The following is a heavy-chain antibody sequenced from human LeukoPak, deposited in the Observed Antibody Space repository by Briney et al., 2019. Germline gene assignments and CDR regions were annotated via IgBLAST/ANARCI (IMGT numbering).Heavy chain of an antibody. CDR1: GDGFTNYW. Sequence: GESLKISCKGSGDGFTNYWIGWVRQMPGKGLEWMGIIYPGDSDTRYSPSFQGQVTFSADKSISTAYLQWSSLKASDTAMYYCARLPDSGSYFAVRAHYFDYWGQGTLVTVSS. CDR3: ARLPDSGSYFAVRAHYFDY. J-gene: IGHJ4*02. V-gene: IGHV5-51*01. CDR2: IYPGDSDT. D-gene: IGHD1-26*01.